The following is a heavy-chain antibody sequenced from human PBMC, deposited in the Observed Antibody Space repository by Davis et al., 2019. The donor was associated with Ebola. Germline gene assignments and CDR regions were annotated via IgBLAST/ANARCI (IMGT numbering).Heavy chain of an antibody. V-gene: IGHV3-7*01. J-gene: IGHJ5*02. CDR1: GFTFSSYW. CDR2: IKQDGSEK. CDR3: ARAVSDVTTSWFDP. Sequence: GESLKISCAASGFTFSSYWMHWVRQAPGKGLEWVANIKQDGSEKYYVDSVKGRFTISRDNAKNSLYLQMNSLRAEDTAVYYCARAVSDVTTSWFDPWGQGTLVTVSS. D-gene: IGHD4-11*01.